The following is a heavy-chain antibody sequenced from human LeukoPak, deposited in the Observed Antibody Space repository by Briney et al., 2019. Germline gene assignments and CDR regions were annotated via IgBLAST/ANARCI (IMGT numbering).Heavy chain of an antibody. J-gene: IGHJ4*02. D-gene: IGHD5-18*01. CDR2: INHSGST. V-gene: IGHV4-34*01. Sequence: SETLSFTCAVYGGSFSGYYWSWIRQPPGKGLEWIGEINHSGSTNYNPSLKSRVTISVDTSKNQFSLKLSSVTAADTAVYYCARGEDTAMADYWGQGTLVTVSS. CDR1: GGSFSGYY. CDR3: ARGEDTAMADY.